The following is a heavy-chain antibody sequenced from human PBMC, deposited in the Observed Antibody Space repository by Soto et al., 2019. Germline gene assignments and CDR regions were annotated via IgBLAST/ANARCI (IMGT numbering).Heavy chain of an antibody. Sequence: EVQLVESGGGVVQPGGSLRLSCAASGFTVSSNYMSWVRQAPGKGLEWVSVIYSGGSTYYADSVKGRFTISRHNSKNTLYLLMTCLRAEDTAVYYCARDFRPPYGVRYFGYWCQGTLGTVSS. D-gene: IGHD4-17*01. CDR3: ARDFRPPYGVRYFGY. CDR1: GFTVSSNY. V-gene: IGHV3-53*04. CDR2: IYSGGST. J-gene: IGHJ4*02.